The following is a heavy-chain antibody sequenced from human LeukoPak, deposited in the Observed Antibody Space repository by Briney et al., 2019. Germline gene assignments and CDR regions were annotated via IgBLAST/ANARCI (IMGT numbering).Heavy chain of an antibody. V-gene: IGHV4-59*01. Sequence: SETLSLTCTVSGGSISSYDWSWIRQPPGKGLEWIGYIYYSGSTNYNPSLKSRVTISVDTSKNQFSLKLSSVTAADTAVYYCARGSPSIAARPSGPIDYWGQGTLVTVSS. J-gene: IGHJ4*02. CDR3: ARGSPSIAARPSGPIDY. CDR1: GGSISSYD. CDR2: IYYSGST. D-gene: IGHD6-6*01.